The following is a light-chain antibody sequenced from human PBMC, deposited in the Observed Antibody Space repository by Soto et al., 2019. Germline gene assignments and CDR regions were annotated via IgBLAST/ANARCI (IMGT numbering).Light chain of an antibody. CDR3: SSYTTTYIYV. J-gene: IGLJ1*01. Sequence: QSALTQPASVSAALGQAISISCTGSSSDVGRYNYVSWYQQYPRKAPSLMIYEVSNRPSGVSDRFSGSKAGNTASLTISGLQAEDEADYYCSSYTTTYIYVLGSGTKVTV. CDR2: EVS. V-gene: IGLV2-14*01. CDR1: SSDVGRYNY.